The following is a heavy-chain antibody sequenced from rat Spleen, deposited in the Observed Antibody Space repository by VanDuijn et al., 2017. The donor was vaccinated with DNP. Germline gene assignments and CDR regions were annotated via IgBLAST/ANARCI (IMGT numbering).Heavy chain of an antibody. J-gene: IGHJ3*01. CDR3: TTANSYGFAY. Sequence: EVQLVESGGGLVQPGRSLKLSCAASGFTFSDYNMAWVRQAPKKSLEWVATISFDGTGTYYRDSVKGRFTISRDNAESSLYLQMDSLRSEDTATYYCTTANSYGFAYWGQGTLVTVSS. D-gene: IGHD1-2*01. CDR2: ISFDGTGT. CDR1: GFTFSDYN. V-gene: IGHV5-7*01.